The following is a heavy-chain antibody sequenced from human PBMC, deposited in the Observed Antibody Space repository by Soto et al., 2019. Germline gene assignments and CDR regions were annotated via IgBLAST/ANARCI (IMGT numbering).Heavy chain of an antibody. CDR3: ARARLDTPALDY. J-gene: IGHJ4*02. D-gene: IGHD2-2*01. CDR2: ISYDGSNK. Sequence: QVQLVESGGGVVQPGRSLRLSCAASGFTNSIYAMHWVRQAPGKGLEWVAVISYDGSNKYYADSVKGRFTISRDNSKNTRYLQMNSLRAEDTAVYYCARARLDTPALDYWGQGTLVTVSS. CDR1: GFTNSIYA. V-gene: IGHV3-30-3*01.